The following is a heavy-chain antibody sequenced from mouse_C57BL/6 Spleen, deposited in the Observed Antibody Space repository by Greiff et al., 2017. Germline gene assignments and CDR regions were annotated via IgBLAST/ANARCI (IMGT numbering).Heavy chain of an antibody. CDR1: GYTFTDYN. J-gene: IGHJ4*01. Sequence: VQLQQSGPELVKPGASVKIPCKASGYTFTDYNMDWVKQSHGKSLEWIGDINPNNGGTIYNQKFKGKATLTVDKSSSTAYMELRSLTSEDTAVYYCARRESYYGSSYAMDDWGQGTTVTVSS. D-gene: IGHD1-1*01. V-gene: IGHV1-18*01. CDR3: ARRESYYGSSYAMDD. CDR2: INPNNGGT.